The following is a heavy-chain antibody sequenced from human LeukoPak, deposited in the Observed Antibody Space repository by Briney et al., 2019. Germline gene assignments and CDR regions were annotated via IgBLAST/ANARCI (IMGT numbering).Heavy chain of an antibody. CDR3: AKDRGDTTTVTISDSPA. CDR1: GFTFSSYT. J-gene: IGHJ5*02. CDR2: MSYDGAIT. V-gene: IGHV3-30-3*01. Sequence: GRSLRLSCTASGFTFSSYTMHWVRQAPGKGLECVAVMSYDGAITYYADSVKGRFTISRDNSQKMLYLQMNSVRPEDTAVYYCAKDRGDTTTVTISDSPAWGQGTLVTVSP. D-gene: IGHD5-18*01.